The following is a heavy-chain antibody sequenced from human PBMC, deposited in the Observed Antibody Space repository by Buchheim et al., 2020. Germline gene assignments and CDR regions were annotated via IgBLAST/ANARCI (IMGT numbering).Heavy chain of an antibody. D-gene: IGHD3/OR15-3a*01. CDR2: ISYDGSNK. CDR3: AKGPTPTWTYGMDV. Sequence: QVQLVESGGGVVQPGRSLRLSCAASGFTFSSYGMHWVRQAPGKGLEWVAVISYDGSNKYYADSVKGRFTISRDNSKNTLYLQMNSLRAEDTAVYYCAKGPTPTWTYGMDVWGQGTT. CDR1: GFTFSSYG. J-gene: IGHJ6*02. V-gene: IGHV3-30*18.